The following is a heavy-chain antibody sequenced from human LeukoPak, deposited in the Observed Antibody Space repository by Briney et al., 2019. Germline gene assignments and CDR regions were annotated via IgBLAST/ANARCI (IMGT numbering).Heavy chain of an antibody. CDR3: ARDRVYDFWSGTDY. Sequence: ASVKVSCKASGYTFTSYGISWVRQAPGLGLEWMGWISAYNGNTNYAQKLQGRVTMTTDTSTSTAYMELRSLRSDDTAVYYCARDRVYDFWSGTDYWGQGTLVTVSS. V-gene: IGHV1-18*01. CDR1: GYTFTSYG. CDR2: ISAYNGNT. J-gene: IGHJ4*02. D-gene: IGHD3-3*01.